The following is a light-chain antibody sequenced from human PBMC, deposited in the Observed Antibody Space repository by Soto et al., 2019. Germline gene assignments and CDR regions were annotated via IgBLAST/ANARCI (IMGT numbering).Light chain of an antibody. V-gene: IGKV1-39*01. J-gene: IGKJ2*01. CDR3: QQANSFPYT. Sequence: DIQMTQSPSSLSASVGDRVTITCRASQSISNYLNWYQQKPGRAPKLLIYAASNLLSGVPSRFSGSGSGTDFTLTITSLQPEDFATYYCQQANSFPYTFGQGTKVDIK. CDR1: QSISNY. CDR2: AAS.